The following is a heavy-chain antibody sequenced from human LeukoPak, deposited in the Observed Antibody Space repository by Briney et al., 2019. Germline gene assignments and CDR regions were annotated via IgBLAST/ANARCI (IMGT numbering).Heavy chain of an antibody. Sequence: GGSLRLSCAASGFTFSSYSMNWVRQAPGKGLEWVSYISSSSSTIYYADSVKGRFTISRDNAKNSLYLQMNSLRAEDTAVYYCARDRNDYGGNTSSFDYWGQGTLVTVSS. D-gene: IGHD4-23*01. J-gene: IGHJ4*02. CDR3: ARDRNDYGGNTSSFDY. CDR2: ISSSSSTI. CDR1: GFTFSSYS. V-gene: IGHV3-48*04.